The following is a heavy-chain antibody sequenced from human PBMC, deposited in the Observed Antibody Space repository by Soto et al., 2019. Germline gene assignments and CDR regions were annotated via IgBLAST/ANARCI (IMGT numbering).Heavy chain of an antibody. Sequence: QVQLQESGPGLVKPSETLSLTCTVSGGSISSYYWSWIRQPPGKGLEWIGYIYYSGSTNYNPSLKSRVTISVDTSKNQFSLKLSSVTAADTAVYYCARSYYEFWSGPHPYYFDYWGQGTLVTVSS. D-gene: IGHD3-3*01. CDR1: GGSISSYY. CDR3: ARSYYEFWSGPHPYYFDY. J-gene: IGHJ4*02. V-gene: IGHV4-59*01. CDR2: IYYSGST.